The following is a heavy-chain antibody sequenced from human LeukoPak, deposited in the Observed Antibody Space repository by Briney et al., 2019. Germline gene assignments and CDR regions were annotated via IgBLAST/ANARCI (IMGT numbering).Heavy chain of an antibody. V-gene: IGHV4-4*07. CDR1: GXSISSYY. J-gene: IGHJ5*02. CDR3: AGDGSTMVRGVIGPFDP. Sequence: PSETLSLTCTVSGXSISSYYWSWIRQPAGKGLEWIGRIYTSGSTNYNPSLKSRVTMSVDTSKNQFSLKLSSVTAADTAVYYCAGDGSTMVRGVIGPFDPWGQGTLVTVSS. D-gene: IGHD3-10*01. CDR2: IYTSGST.